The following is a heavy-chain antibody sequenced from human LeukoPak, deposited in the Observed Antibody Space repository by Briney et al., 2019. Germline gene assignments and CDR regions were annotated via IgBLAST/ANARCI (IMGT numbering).Heavy chain of an antibody. CDR2: IYPDDSDA. CDR1: GFTFTTSW. J-gene: IGHJ5*02. CDR3: ARQSTVTMGNWFDP. D-gene: IGHD4-17*01. V-gene: IGHV5-51*01. Sequence: GESLKISCETSGFTFTTSWIGWVRPMPGTGLEWVGAIYPDDSDARYSPSFQGQVTISADKSISTAYLQWSSLKASDTAMYYCARQSTVTMGNWFDPWGQGTLVTVSS.